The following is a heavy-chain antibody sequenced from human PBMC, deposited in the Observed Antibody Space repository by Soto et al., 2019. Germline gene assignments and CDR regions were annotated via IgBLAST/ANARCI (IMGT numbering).Heavy chain of an antibody. V-gene: IGHV4-59*01. J-gene: IGHJ4*02. Sequence: SETLSLTCTVSGGSISSYYWSWIRQPPGKGLEWIGYIYYSGSTNYNPSLKSRVTISVDTSKNQFSLKLSSVTAADTAVYYCARGGVYAPPLFDYWGQGTLVTVSS. CDR3: ARGGVYAPPLFDY. D-gene: IGHD2-8*01. CDR1: GGSISSYY. CDR2: IYYSGST.